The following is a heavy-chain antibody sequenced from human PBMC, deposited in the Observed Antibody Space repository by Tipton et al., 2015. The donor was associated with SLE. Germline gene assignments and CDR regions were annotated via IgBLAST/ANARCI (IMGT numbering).Heavy chain of an antibody. CDR1: SGSISSTSYY. Sequence: TLSLTCTVSSGSISSTSYYWGWIRQPPGKELEWIGIIYYSGSTYYNPSLKSRVTISVDMSKNQFSLNLSKVTAADTAVYYCARDSPTVAGTFDSWGQGTLVIVSA. J-gene: IGHJ4*02. CDR2: IYYSGST. CDR3: ARDSPTVAGTFDS. V-gene: IGHV4-39*01. D-gene: IGHD6-19*01.